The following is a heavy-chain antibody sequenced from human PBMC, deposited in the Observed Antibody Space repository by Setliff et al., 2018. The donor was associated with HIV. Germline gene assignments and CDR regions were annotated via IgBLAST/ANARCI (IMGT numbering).Heavy chain of an antibody. D-gene: IGHD3-3*01. CDR2: IVASSTHI. Sequence: SGGSLRLSCAAFGFTFGYYNMNWVRLAPGKGLEWVASIVASSTHIYYADSLKGRFTISRDNAKNSLYLQMNSLRAADTAVYYCARDRGSYNFWSGLARGDNWFDPWGQGTLVTVSS. V-gene: IGHV3-21*04. CDR1: GFTFGYYN. CDR3: ARDRGSYNFWSGLARGDNWFDP. J-gene: IGHJ5*02.